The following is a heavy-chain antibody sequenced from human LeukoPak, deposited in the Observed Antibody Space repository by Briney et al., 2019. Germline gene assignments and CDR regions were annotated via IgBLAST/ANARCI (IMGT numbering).Heavy chain of an antibody. Sequence: ASVKVSCKASGYTFTGYYMHWVRQAPGQGLEWMGWINPNSGGTNYAQKLQGRVTMTTDTSTSTAYMELRSLRSDDTAVYYCARGRGMNPHDDAFDIWGQGTMVAVSS. CDR2: INPNSGGT. J-gene: IGHJ3*02. CDR1: GYTFTGYY. CDR3: ARGRGMNPHDDAFDI. V-gene: IGHV1-2*02. D-gene: IGHD3-10*01.